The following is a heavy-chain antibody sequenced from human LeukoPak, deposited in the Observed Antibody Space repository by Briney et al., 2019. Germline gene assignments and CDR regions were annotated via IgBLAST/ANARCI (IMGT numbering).Heavy chain of an antibody. Sequence: GGSLRLSCAASGFTFSSYGMHWVRQAPGKGLEWVAVISYDGSNKYYADSVKGRFTISRDNSKNTLYLQMNSLSAEDTAVYYCAKGEQWLVEGVDYWGQGTLVTVSS. V-gene: IGHV3-30*18. D-gene: IGHD6-19*01. CDR1: GFTFSSYG. CDR2: ISYDGSNK. J-gene: IGHJ4*02. CDR3: AKGEQWLVEGVDY.